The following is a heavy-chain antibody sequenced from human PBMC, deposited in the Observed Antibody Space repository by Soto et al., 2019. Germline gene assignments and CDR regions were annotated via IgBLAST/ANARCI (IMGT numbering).Heavy chain of an antibody. CDR3: AREGGYSYGNNYGMDV. J-gene: IGHJ6*02. CDR1: GFTFSSYA. CDR2: ISYDGNNK. V-gene: IGHV3-30-3*01. Sequence: PGGSLRLSCAASGFTFSSYAMHWVRQAPGKGLEWVAVISYDGNNKYYADSVKGRFTISRDNSKNTLYLQMNSLRAEDAAVYYCAREGGYSYGNNYGMDVWGQGTTVTVSS. D-gene: IGHD5-18*01.